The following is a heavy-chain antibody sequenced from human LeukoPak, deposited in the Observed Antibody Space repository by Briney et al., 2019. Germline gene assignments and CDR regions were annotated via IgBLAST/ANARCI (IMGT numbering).Heavy chain of an antibody. CDR2: ICGSGGST. J-gene: IGHJ4*02. CDR1: GFTFSTYA. Sequence: GGSLRLSCAASGFTFSTYALSWVRQAPGKGLEWVSGICGSGGSTYYADSVKGRFTISRDNSKNTLDLQMNSLRAEDTGLYYCANRKAETGYSSYYFDYWGQGTLVTVSS. CDR3: ANRKAETGYSSYYFDY. V-gene: IGHV3-23*01. D-gene: IGHD6-13*01.